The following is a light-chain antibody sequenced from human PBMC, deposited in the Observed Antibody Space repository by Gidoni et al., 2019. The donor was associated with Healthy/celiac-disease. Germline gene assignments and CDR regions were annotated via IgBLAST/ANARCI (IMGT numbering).Light chain of an antibody. V-gene: IGLV1-47*01. CDR3: AAWDDSLSVPV. Sequence: QSVLTQPPSASGTPGQRVTISCSGSSSNIGSNYVYWYQQLPGTAPKLLIDRNNQRSSGVPDRFSGSTSGTSASLALSGLRSEAEADYYCAAWDDSLSVPVFGGGTKLTVL. CDR1: SSNIGSNY. J-gene: IGLJ3*02. CDR2: RNN.